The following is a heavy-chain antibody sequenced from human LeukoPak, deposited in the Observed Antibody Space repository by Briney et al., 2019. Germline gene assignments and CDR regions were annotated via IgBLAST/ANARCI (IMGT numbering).Heavy chain of an antibody. J-gene: IGHJ4*02. CDR3: ARGSYYDSFDFDY. CDR1: GFTFSSYW. D-gene: IGHD3-22*01. Sequence: PGGSLRLSCAASGFTFSSYWMSWVRQAPGKGLEWVANIKQDGSEKYYVDSVKGRFTISRDNAKNSLYLQMNSLRAEDTAVYYCARGSYYDSFDFDYWGQGTLVTVSS. CDR2: IKQDGSEK. V-gene: IGHV3-7*01.